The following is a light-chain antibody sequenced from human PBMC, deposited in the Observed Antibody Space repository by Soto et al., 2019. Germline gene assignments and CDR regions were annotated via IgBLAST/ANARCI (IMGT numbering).Light chain of an antibody. V-gene: IGLV3-21*02. CDR2: DDR. J-gene: IGLJ2*01. CDR1: NIGSKS. CDR3: QEWDSTLDQWI. Sequence: SYELTQPPSVSVAPGQTATITCGGSNIGSKSVHWYQQRPGQAPVLVVYDDRDRPSGIPDRFSGSNSGNTATLTISRVEVGDEADYHCQEWDSTLDQWIFGGGTNLTVL.